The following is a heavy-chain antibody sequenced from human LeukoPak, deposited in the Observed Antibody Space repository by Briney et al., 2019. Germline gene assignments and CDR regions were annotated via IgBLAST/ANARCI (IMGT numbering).Heavy chain of an antibody. Sequence: SETLSLTCTVSGGSISSYYWSWIRQPPGKGLEWIGYIYYSGSTNYNPSLKSRVTISVDTSKNQFSLKLSSVTAADTAVYYCARDFRMGAFDIWGQGTMDTVSS. J-gene: IGHJ3*02. V-gene: IGHV4-59*01. CDR1: GGSISSYY. CDR2: IYYSGST. CDR3: ARDFRMGAFDI. D-gene: IGHD2-8*01.